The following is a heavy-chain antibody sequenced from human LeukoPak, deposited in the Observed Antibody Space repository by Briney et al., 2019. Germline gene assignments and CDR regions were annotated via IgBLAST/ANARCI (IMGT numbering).Heavy chain of an antibody. CDR2: TYPDDSET. D-gene: IGHD2-21*01. J-gene: IGHJ4*02. V-gene: IGHV5-51*01. Sequence: GESLKISRKGSGYSFASYWISWVRQMPGKGLEWMGITYPDDSETRYSASFQGQVTISADKSISIAYLQWSSLKASDTAMYYCALFLGPSGGLDYWGQGTRVTVSS. CDR3: ALFLGPSGGLDY. CDR1: GYSFASYW.